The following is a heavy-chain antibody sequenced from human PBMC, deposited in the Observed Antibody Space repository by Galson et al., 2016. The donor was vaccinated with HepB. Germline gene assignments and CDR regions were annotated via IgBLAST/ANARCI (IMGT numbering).Heavy chain of an antibody. V-gene: IGHV1-2*02. J-gene: IGHJ1*01. CDR2: INPNSGGT. D-gene: IGHD2/OR15-2a*01. CDR1: GYTFSVYN. Sequence: SVKVSCKASGYTFSVYNVHWVRQAPGQGLEWMGWINPNSGGTNYAQNFRGRVTMTRDTSISTAYMELSGLTSDDTAMYYCARVYCTGTTFPFQHWGQGTLVTASS. CDR3: ARVYCTGTTFPFQH.